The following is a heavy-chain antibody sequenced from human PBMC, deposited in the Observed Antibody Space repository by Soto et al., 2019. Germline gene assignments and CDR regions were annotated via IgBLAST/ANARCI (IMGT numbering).Heavy chain of an antibody. CDR3: ARDKIPGLFDY. Sequence: QVQLQQWGAGLLKPSETLSLTCAVYGGSFSGYYWTWIRQPPGTGLEWIGEINHSGSTNYNPSLKSRVTTSVDTYKNQFYLRLTSVTAAATAVYYCARDKIPGLFDYWGQGTLVTVSS. CDR2: INHSGST. J-gene: IGHJ4*02. CDR1: GGSFSGYY. V-gene: IGHV4-34*01. D-gene: IGHD2-21*01.